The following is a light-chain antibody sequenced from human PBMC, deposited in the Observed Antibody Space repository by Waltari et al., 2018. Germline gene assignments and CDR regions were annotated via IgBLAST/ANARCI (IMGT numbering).Light chain of an antibody. CDR1: QTISGSW. CDR2: GAS. V-gene: IGKV3-20*01. CDR3: QQYDGSSVT. J-gene: IGKJ4*01. Sequence: EIVLTQSPGTLSLSPGERATLSCRASQTISGSWLTWYQQKPGQAPRIVIYGASIRAAAIPERFSGSGSGTDFTLTISRLEPEDFAVYYCQQYDGSSVTFGGGTKVEIK.